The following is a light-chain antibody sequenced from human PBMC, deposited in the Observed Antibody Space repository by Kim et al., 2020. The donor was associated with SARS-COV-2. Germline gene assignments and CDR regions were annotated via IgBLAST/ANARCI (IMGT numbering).Light chain of an antibody. J-gene: IGLJ2*01. Sequence: QSVLIQPPSASGTPGQKVSITCSGSSSNIGGDTVTWYQQVPGTAPKLLIYNDNQRPSGVPDRFSGSKPGSSATLAISGLQSEDEADYYCAAWDDNVKGPVFGGGTQLTVL. CDR1: SSNIGGDT. V-gene: IGLV1-44*01. CDR3: AAWDDNVKGPV. CDR2: NDN.